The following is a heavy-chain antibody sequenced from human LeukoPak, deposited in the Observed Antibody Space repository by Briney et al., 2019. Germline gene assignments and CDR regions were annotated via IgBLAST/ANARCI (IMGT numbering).Heavy chain of an antibody. V-gene: IGHV3-48*03. CDR2: ISSSGSTI. Sequence: GGSMRLSCAASGFTFSRYEMNWDRQVQGGGLEWVSYISSSGSTIYYADSVKGRFTISRDNAKNSLYLQMNSLRAEDTAVYYCARAALRYFDWPTLGYYYYGMDVWGKGTTVTVSS. D-gene: IGHD3-9*01. J-gene: IGHJ6*04. CDR1: GFTFSRYE. CDR3: ARAALRYFDWPTLGYYYYGMDV.